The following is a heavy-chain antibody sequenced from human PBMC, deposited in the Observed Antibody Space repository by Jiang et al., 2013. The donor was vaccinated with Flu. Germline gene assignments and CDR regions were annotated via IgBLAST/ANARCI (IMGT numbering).Heavy chain of an antibody. CDR1: DGSISSYY. CDR3: ARQVLDYYGSGTYFDY. J-gene: IGHJ4*02. CDR2: IYYSGST. V-gene: IGHV4-59*08. D-gene: IGHD3-10*01. Sequence: GSGLVKPSQTLSLTCTVSDGSISSYYWSWIRQPPGKGLEWIGYIYYSGSTTYNPSLKSRVTISVDTSRRQFSLRLTSVTGADTAVYYCARQVLDYYGSGTYFDYWGQGTLSPSPQ.